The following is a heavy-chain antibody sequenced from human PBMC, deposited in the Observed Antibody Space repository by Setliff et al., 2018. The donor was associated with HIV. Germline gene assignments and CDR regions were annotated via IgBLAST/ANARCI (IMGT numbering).Heavy chain of an antibody. Sequence: RLSCAASGFTFSSYSMNWVRQAPGKGLEWVSYISSSSSTIYYADSVKGRFTISRDNAKNSLHLQMNSLRAEDTAVYYCARSRAAGFDYWGQGTLVTVSS. CDR1: GFTFSSYS. J-gene: IGHJ4*02. D-gene: IGHD6-13*01. V-gene: IGHV3-48*01. CDR2: ISSSSSTI. CDR3: ARSRAAGFDY.